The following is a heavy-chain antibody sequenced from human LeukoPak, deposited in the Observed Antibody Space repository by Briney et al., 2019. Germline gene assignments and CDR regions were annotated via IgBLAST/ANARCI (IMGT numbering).Heavy chain of an antibody. V-gene: IGHV3-11*01. J-gene: IGHJ4*02. CDR1: GFTFSDYY. CDR3: AKDRGSGYYSDFDY. D-gene: IGHD3-22*01. Sequence: PGGSLRLSCAASGFTFSDYYMSWIRQAPGKGLEWVSYISSSGSTIYYADSVKGRFTISRDNAKNTLYLQMNSLRAEDTALYYCAKDRGSGYYSDFDYWGQGTLVTVSS. CDR2: ISSSGSTI.